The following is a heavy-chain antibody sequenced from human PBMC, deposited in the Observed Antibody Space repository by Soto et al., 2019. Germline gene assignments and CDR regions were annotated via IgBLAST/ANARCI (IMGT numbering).Heavy chain of an antibody. CDR3: ARRTRTYYDLWSGPAYGMAV. CDR2: IYYSGST. V-gene: IGHV4-39*01. J-gene: IGHJ6*02. D-gene: IGHD3-3*01. CDR1: GGSISSSSYY. Sequence: SETLSLTCTVSGGSISSSSYYWGWIRQPPGKGLEWIGSIYYSGSTYYNPSLKSRVTISVDTSKNQCSLKLSSVTAADTAVYYGARRTRTYYDLWSGPAYGMAVWGQGPTATVSS.